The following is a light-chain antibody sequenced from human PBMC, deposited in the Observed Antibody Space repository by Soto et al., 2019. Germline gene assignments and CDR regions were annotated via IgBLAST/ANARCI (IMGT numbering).Light chain of an antibody. J-gene: IGKJ4*01. V-gene: IGKV1-6*01. CDR3: LQDSNVPLT. Sequence: IQMTQSPSSLSASVGDRVTITCRASQGVRDDVGWYQQKPGKAPKLLIYSASTLQSGVPSRFSGSGSGTDFTRTSSGLQPEGSATYYCLQDSNVPLTFCGGTKVDI. CDR2: SAS. CDR1: QGVRDD.